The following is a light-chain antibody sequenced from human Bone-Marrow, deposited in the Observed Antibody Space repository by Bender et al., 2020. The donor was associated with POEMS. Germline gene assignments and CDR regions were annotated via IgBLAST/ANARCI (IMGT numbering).Light chain of an antibody. V-gene: IGLV1-44*01. CDR1: SSNIGAHA. CDR3: AGWDDSRNGWV. CDR2: SSH. J-gene: IGLJ3*02. Sequence: QSVLTQPPSASGTPGQRVTISCSGGSSNIGAHAVNWYQHLPGTAPKLLIYSSHRRPSEVPDRFSGSRSGTSASLAISGIQSEDEGDYYCAGWDDSRNGWVVGGGTKLTVL.